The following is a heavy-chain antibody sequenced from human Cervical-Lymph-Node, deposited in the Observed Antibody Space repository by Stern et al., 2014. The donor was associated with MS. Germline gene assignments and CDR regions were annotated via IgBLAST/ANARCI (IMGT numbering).Heavy chain of an antibody. J-gene: IGHJ3*01. CDR3: ATLPSTMIVVLTAHDAFDV. Sequence: VQLVQSGAEVKKPGASVKVSCKASGYTFSNYDISWVRQAPGQGLEWMGWISAFNGNTNYAQNLQGRVTMTTDTSTSTAYMELRSLRSDDTAVYYCATLPSTMIVVLTAHDAFDVWGQGTMVTVSS. CDR2: ISAFNGNT. CDR1: GYTFSNYD. D-gene: IGHD3-22*01. V-gene: IGHV1-18*01.